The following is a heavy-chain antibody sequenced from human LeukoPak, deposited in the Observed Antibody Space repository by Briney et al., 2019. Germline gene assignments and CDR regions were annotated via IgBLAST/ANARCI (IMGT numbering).Heavy chain of an antibody. CDR1: GFPFSSYS. Sequence: SLRLSCVCSGFPFSSYSMNWVRQAPGKGLEWVSSIDLNGNHINYADSVKDRFTISRDNAKNSLFLQMDSLRVEDTAVYYCARDRGLGLPNWFTSWGQGTLVTVSS. CDR3: ARDRGLGLPNWFTS. D-gene: IGHD2-15*01. V-gene: IGHV3-21*01. CDR2: IDLNGNHI. J-gene: IGHJ5*01.